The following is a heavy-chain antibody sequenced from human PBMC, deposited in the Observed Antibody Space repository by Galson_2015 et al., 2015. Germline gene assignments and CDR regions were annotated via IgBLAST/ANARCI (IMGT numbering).Heavy chain of an antibody. CDR2: IRSKAYGGTT. Sequence: SLRLSCATSAFIFDNYAMSWVRQAPGKGLEWVGFIRSKAYGGTTELAEPVKGRFTISRDDSKGIAYLQMNGLKTEDTAVYFCTREDGGYSGSYYSAYWGQGTLVTVSS. D-gene: IGHD1-26*01. CDR3: TREDGGYSGSYYSAY. J-gene: IGHJ4*02. V-gene: IGHV3-49*04. CDR1: AFIFDNYA.